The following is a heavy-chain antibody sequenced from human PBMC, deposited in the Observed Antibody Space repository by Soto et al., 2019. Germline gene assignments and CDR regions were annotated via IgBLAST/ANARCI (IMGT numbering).Heavy chain of an antibody. CDR1: GFRLTNYW. D-gene: IGHD3-9*01. V-gene: IGHV5-51*01. Sequence: GESLKISCKGSGFRLTNYWLGWVLQMPGKGLEWMGILYPGDSDPRYSPSFQGQVTISADKSFTTAYLQWSSLKASDTAMYFCASGHGIFPGSDYWGQGTLVTVSS. J-gene: IGHJ4*02. CDR2: LYPGDSDP. CDR3: ASGHGIFPGSDY.